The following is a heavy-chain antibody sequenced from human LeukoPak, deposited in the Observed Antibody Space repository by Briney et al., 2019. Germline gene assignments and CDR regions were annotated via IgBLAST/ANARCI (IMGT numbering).Heavy chain of an antibody. CDR1: GFTFSSYA. V-gene: IGHV3-30*04. Sequence: GGSLRLSCAASGFTFSSYAMHWVRQAPGKGLEWVAVISYDGSNKYYADSVKGRFTISRDNSKNTLYLQMNSLRAEDTAVYYCAKDSAGTHYYYGMDVWGQGTTVTVSS. CDR3: AKDSAGTHYYYGMDV. D-gene: IGHD6-13*01. CDR2: ISYDGSNK. J-gene: IGHJ6*02.